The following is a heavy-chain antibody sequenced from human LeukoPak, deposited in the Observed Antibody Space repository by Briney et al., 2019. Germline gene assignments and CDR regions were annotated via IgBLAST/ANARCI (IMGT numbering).Heavy chain of an antibody. Sequence: GGSLRLSCAASGFTFSSYWMSWVRQAPGKGLEWVASIKRDGSEKYYVDSVKGRFTISRDNAKNSPYLQMNSLTAEDTAVYYCARFLTAIAVAGLFDYWGQGTLVTVSS. V-gene: IGHV3-7*01. J-gene: IGHJ4*02. CDR2: IKRDGSEK. CDR3: ARFLTAIAVAGLFDY. CDR1: GFTFSSYW. D-gene: IGHD6-19*01.